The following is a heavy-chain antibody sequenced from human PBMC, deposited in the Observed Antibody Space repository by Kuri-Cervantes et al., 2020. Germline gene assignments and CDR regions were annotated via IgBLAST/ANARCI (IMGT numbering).Heavy chain of an antibody. CDR2: IYPGDSDT. D-gene: IGHD5-18*01. V-gene: IGHV5-51*01. CDR3: ARPGGLPLTEYYFDY. CDR1: GYSFTSYW. J-gene: IGHJ4*02. Sequence: GESLKISCKGSGYSFTSYWIGRVRQMPGKGLEWMGIIYPGDSDTRYSPSFQGQVTISADKSISTAYLQWSSLKASDTAMYYCARPGGLPLTEYYFDYWGQGTLVTVSS.